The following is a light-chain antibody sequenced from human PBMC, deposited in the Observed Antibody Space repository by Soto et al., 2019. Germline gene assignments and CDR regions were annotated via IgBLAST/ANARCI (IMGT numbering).Light chain of an antibody. CDR1: QSVSST. CDR2: GAS. CDR3: QQYNNWPRT. Sequence: EIVMTQSPATLSVSPGERATLSCRASQSVSSTLAWYQQKPGQAPRLVIYGASTRATGIPARFSGGGSGTEFTLTITSLQSEDLAVYYCQQYNNWPRTFGQGTKVEIK. V-gene: IGKV3-15*01. J-gene: IGKJ1*01.